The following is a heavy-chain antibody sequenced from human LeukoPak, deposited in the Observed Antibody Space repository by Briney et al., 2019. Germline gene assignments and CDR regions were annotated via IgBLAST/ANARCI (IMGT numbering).Heavy chain of an antibody. CDR2: INPNSGGT. CDR3: ARGYCSSTSCWTNAFDI. J-gene: IGHJ3*02. CDR1: GYTFTGYY. Sequence: GASVKVSCKASGYTFTGYYMHWVQQAPGQGLEWMGWINPNSGGTNYAQKFQGRVTMTRDTSISTAYMELSRLRSDDTAVYYCARGYCSSTSCWTNAFDIWGQGTMVTVSS. D-gene: IGHD2-2*01. V-gene: IGHV1-2*02.